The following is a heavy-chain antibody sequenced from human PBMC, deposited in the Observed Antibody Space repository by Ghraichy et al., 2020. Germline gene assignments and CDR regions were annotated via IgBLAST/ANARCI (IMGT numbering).Heavy chain of an antibody. CDR1: GFSLSNARMG. J-gene: IGHJ6*03. CDR3: ARIRGYYYGSGRGYYYYYYMDV. Sequence: SGPTLVKPTETLTLTCTVSGFSLSNARMGVSWIRQPPGKALEWLAHIFSNDEKSYSTSLKSRLTISKDTSKSQVVLTMTNMDPVDTATYYCARIRGYYYGSGRGYYYYYYMDVWGKGTTVTVSS. CDR2: IFSNDEK. V-gene: IGHV2-26*01. D-gene: IGHD3-10*01.